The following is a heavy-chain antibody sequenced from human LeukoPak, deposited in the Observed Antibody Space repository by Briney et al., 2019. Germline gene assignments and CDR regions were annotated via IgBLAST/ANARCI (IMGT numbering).Heavy chain of an antibody. Sequence: LEWIVEIHHRATTNSTPSLKSRVTISVDTSKKQFSLKLSSVTAADTAVYYCARCGHNWFDPWGQGTLVTVSS. CDR2: IHHRATT. J-gene: IGHJ5*02. V-gene: IGHV4-34*01. D-gene: IGHD1-26*01. CDR3: ARCGHNWFDP.